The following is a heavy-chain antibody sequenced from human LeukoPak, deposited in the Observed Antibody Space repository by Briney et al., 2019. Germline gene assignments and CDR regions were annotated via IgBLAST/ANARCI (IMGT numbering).Heavy chain of an antibody. Sequence: PGGSLRLSCAASGFTFSSYAMSWVRQAPGKGLEWVSAISGSGGSTYYADSVKGRFTISRDNSKNTLYLQMHSLRAEDTAVYYCARDSHKFDSSGYYPDAFDIWGPGTMVTVSS. V-gene: IGHV3-23*01. D-gene: IGHD3-22*01. CDR2: ISGSGGST. CDR1: GFTFSSYA. CDR3: ARDSHKFDSSGYYPDAFDI. J-gene: IGHJ3*02.